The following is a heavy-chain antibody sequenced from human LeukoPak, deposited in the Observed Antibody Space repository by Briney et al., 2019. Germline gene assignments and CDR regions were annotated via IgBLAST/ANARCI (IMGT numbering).Heavy chain of an antibody. CDR2: IKSKTDGGTT. J-gene: IGHJ4*02. V-gene: IGHV3-15*01. Sequence: GGSLRLSCAASGFTFSNAWMSWVRQAPGKGLEWVGRIKSKTDGGTTDYAAPVKGRFTNSRDDSKNTLYLQMNSLKTEDTAVYYCTTLLWFGELDYWGQGTLLTVSS. CDR3: TTLLWFGELDY. CDR1: GFTFSNAW. D-gene: IGHD3-10*01.